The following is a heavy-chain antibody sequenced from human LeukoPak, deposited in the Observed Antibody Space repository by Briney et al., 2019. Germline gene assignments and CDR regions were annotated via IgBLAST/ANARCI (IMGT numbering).Heavy chain of an antibody. Sequence: PSETLSLTCTVSGYSISSGYYWGWIRQPPGKGLEWIGSIYHSGSSYYNPSLKSRVTISVDTSKNQFSLKLSSVTAADTAVYYCARVGGGGGWYSFDYWGQGTLVTVSS. J-gene: IGHJ4*02. V-gene: IGHV4-38-2*02. CDR1: GYSISSGYY. CDR3: ARVGGGGGWYSFDY. D-gene: IGHD6-19*01. CDR2: IYHSGSS.